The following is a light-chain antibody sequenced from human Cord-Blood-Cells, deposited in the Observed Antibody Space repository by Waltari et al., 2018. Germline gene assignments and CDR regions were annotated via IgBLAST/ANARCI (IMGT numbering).Light chain of an antibody. CDR1: QSVLYSSNNKNY. Sequence: DIVMTQSPDSLAVSLGERATINCKSSQSVLYSSNNKNYLAWYQQKPGQPPKLLIYWASTRESGVPDRFSGSGSGTDFTLTISSLQAEDVAVYYCQKYYSPPWAFGQGTKVEIK. CDR2: WAS. CDR3: QKYYSPPWA. V-gene: IGKV4-1*01. J-gene: IGKJ1*01.